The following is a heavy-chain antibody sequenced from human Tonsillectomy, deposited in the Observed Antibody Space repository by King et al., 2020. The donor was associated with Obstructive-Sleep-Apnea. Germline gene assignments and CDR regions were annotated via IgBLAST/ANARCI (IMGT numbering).Heavy chain of an antibody. CDR2: ISGSTGRT. CDR1: GFTFATYA. J-gene: IGHJ4*02. V-gene: IGHV3-23*04. D-gene: IGHD4-17*01. CDR3: ARGINHADYVRGAFDY. Sequence: VQLVESGGGLVQPGGSLRLSCTASGFTFATYARNWVRQAPGKGLEWVSVISGSTGRTFYADSVKGRFTISRANYKKTLYLQMNSLRAEDSAVYSCARGINHADYVRGAFDYWGQGSLVTVSS.